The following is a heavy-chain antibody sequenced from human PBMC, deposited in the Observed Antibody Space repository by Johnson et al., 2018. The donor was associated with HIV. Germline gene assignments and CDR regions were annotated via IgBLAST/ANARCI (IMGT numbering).Heavy chain of an antibody. V-gene: IGHV3-30-3*01. CDR1: GFTFSSYA. J-gene: IGHJ3*02. CDR2: ISYDGSNK. D-gene: IGHD2-21*02. CDR3: ARDSAYCGGDCHDAFDI. Sequence: QVQLVESGGGVVQPGRSLRLSCAASGFTFSSYAMHWVRQAPGKGLEGVAAISYDGSNKYYADSVKGRFTISRDNSKITLYLQMNSLRAEDKAVYYGARDSAYCGGDCHDAFDIWGQGTMVTVSS.